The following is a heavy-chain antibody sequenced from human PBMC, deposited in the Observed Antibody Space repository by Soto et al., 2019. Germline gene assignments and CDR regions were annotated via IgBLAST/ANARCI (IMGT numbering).Heavy chain of an antibody. CDR1: GFTFSSFA. D-gene: IGHD3-16*01. J-gene: IGHJ4*02. CDR2: FSGSGGST. Sequence: GRSLRLSCAASGFTFSSFAMSWVRQAPGKGLEWVSTFSGSGGSTYYADSVKGRFTISRDDSKNTLYLQMNSLRAEDTAVYYCARHRLNYDYVWGSYTFDYWGQGALVTVSS. V-gene: IGHV3-23*01. CDR3: ARHRLNYDYVWGSYTFDY.